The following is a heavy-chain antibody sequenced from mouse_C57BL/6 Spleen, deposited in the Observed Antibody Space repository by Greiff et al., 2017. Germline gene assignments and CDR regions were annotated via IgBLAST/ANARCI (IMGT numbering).Heavy chain of an antibody. J-gene: IGHJ4*01. V-gene: IGHV14-4*01. D-gene: IGHD1-1*01. Sequence: EVQGVESGAELVRPGASVKLSCTASGFNIKDDYMHWVKQRPEQGLEWIGWIDPENGDTEYASKFQGKATITADTSSNTAYLQLSSLTSEDTAVYYCTSAVVATRAMDDWGQGTSVTVAS. CDR3: TSAVVATRAMDD. CDR2: IDPENGDT. CDR1: GFNIKDDY.